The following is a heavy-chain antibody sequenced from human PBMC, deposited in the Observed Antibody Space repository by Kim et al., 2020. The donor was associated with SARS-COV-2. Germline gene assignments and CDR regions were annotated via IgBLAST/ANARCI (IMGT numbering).Heavy chain of an antibody. D-gene: IGHD1-1*01. CDR3: ARGATGLSLGY. Sequence: GGSLRLSCAASGFTFSRYAMNWVRQTPEKGPEWVSHISTTSAIIYYADSVKGRFTISRDNAKNSLYLQMNSLRDEDTAVYYCARGATGLSLGYWGQGTPVTVSS. J-gene: IGHJ4*02. CDR1: GFTFSRYA. V-gene: IGHV3-48*02. CDR2: ISTTSAII.